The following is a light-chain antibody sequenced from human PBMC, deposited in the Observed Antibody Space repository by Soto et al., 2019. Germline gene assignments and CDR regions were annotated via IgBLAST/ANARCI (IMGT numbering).Light chain of an antibody. CDR2: DAS. Sequence: DLQMTQSPSSLSASVGDRVTITCQASQDISNYLNWYQQKPGKAPKLLIYDASNLETGDPSRFSGSGSGTDFTFTISSLQPEDIATYYCQQYDDLVTFGPGTKVDIK. CDR3: QQYDDLVT. V-gene: IGKV1-33*01. CDR1: QDISNY. J-gene: IGKJ3*01.